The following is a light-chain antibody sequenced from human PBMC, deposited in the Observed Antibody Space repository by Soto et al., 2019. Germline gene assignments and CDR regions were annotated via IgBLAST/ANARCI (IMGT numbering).Light chain of an antibody. Sequence: QSALTQPASVSGSPGQLITISCTGTSSDVGGFNYVSWYQQHPGKAPTLIIYNVSVRPSGVSIRFSGSKSGNTASLTISGLQAEDEAEYYCSSYASSSSLPYVFGTGTKLTVL. V-gene: IGLV2-14*03. CDR2: NVS. J-gene: IGLJ1*01. CDR1: SSDVGGFNY. CDR3: SSYASSSSLPYV.